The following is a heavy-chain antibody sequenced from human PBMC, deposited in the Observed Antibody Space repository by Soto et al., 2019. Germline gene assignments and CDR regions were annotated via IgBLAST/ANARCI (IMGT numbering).Heavy chain of an antibody. D-gene: IGHD6-13*01. CDR2: ISGSGGST. Sequence: EVQLLQSGGGLVQPGGSLRLSCATSGFTFSSYDMSWVRQAPGKGLEWVSKISGSGGSTYYADSVKGRFTISRDNSKNTVYLQMNSLRAEDTAVYYCAKPSGLAAAGSAFDYWGQGTLVTASS. V-gene: IGHV3-23*01. CDR1: GFTFSSYD. CDR3: AKPSGLAAAGSAFDY. J-gene: IGHJ4*02.